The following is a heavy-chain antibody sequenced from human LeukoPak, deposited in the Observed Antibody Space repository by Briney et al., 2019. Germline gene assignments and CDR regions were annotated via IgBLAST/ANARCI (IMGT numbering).Heavy chain of an antibody. Sequence: GGSLRLSCAASGFXFSSFGIHWVRQAPGKGLEWVTVTSYDGNEKYYADSVKGRFTISRDNSKNTVYLQMNSLRAEDTAVYYCATGGTRAATGRMGFWGQGTLVTVSS. CDR2: TSYDGNEK. J-gene: IGHJ4*02. D-gene: IGHD6-25*01. CDR1: GFXFSSFG. CDR3: ATGGTRAATGRMGF. V-gene: IGHV3-30*03.